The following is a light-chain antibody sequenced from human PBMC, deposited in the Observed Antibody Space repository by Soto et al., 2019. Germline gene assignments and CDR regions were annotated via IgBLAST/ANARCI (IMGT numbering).Light chain of an antibody. CDR3: QQYGSSSYT. V-gene: IGKV3-20*01. CDR2: GAS. J-gene: IGKJ2*01. CDR1: QSIASSY. Sequence: EIVLTQSPGTLSLSPGERATLSCRASQSIASSYLTWYQHKPGQAPRLLIYGASRRATGIPDRFSGSGSGTDFTLTISRLEPEDFAVYYCQQYGSSSYTFGQGTQLEIK.